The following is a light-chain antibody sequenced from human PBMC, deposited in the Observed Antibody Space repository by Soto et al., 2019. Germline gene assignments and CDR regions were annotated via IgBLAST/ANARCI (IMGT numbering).Light chain of an antibody. CDR3: HHYGYGVDT. Sequence: EVVLTQSPGTLSLSPGERATLSCRASQSVRNDSLAWYQQQPGQAPSLLIFGASSRATGIPDRVSGSGSGTDFPLTISRLEPEDSAVYICHHYGYGVDTFVQGTKLEIK. J-gene: IGKJ2*01. CDR1: QSVRNDS. V-gene: IGKV3-20*01. CDR2: GAS.